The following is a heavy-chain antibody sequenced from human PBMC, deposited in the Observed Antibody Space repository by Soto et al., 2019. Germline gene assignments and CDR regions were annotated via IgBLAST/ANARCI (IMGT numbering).Heavy chain of an antibody. CDR3: ARGDATKIVVTTYYAMDV. Sequence: QVQLVQSGAEVKKPGSSVKVSCKASGGSLSNYGISWVRQAPGQGLEWMGGIMPVFGTPNYAQNFQDRVPITAEESTTTVYMEVRSLTSEDTAVYYCARGDATKIVVTTYYAMDVWGQGTTVTVSS. V-gene: IGHV1-69*12. CDR2: IMPVFGTP. D-gene: IGHD3-22*01. J-gene: IGHJ6*02. CDR1: GGSLSNYG.